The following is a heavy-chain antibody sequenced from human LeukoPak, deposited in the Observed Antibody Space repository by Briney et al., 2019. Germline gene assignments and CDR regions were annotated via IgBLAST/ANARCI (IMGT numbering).Heavy chain of an antibody. CDR2: ISSSSSYI. CDR1: GFTFSSYE. J-gene: IGHJ4*02. V-gene: IGHV3-21*01. CDR3: ARVGRYYGSGSYY. D-gene: IGHD3-10*01. Sequence: PGGSLRLSCAASGFTFSSYEMNWVRQAPGKGLEWVSSISSSSSYIYYADSVKGRFTISRDNAKNSLYLQMNSLRAEDTAVYYCARVGRYYGSGSYYWGQGTLVTVSS.